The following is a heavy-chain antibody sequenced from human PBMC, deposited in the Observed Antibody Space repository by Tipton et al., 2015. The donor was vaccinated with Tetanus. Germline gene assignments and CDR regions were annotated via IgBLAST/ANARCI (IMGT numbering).Heavy chain of an antibody. CDR1: GDSVSSNTMA. D-gene: IGHD6-19*01. CDR3: ARDPGHSGDV. V-gene: IGHV6-1*01. CDR2: TYYRSKWFN. J-gene: IGHJ6*02. Sequence: GLVKPSQTLSLTCAISGDSVSSNTMAWNWIRQSPSRGLEWLGRTYYRSKWFNDYAVSLRGRLTVNADTSRNQFSLQLNSVTPEDAGVYDCARDPGHSGDVWGQGTTVTVSS.